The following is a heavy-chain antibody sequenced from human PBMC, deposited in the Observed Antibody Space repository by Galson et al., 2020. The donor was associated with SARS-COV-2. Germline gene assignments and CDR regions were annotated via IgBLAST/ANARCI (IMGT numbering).Heavy chain of an antibody. V-gene: IGHV4-30-2*01. CDR2: IYHTGST. CDR1: GGSISTAGSS. Sequence: SETLSLTCAVSGGSISTAGSSWSWIRQPPGKGLEWIGYIYHTGSTSYNPSLQSRLTISVDRSNNQFSLQLRSVTAADTAVYFCARSLGYCSSTGCLGGQKKTYDYYGMDGWGQGTTVIVS. CDR3: ARSLGYCSSTGCLGGQKKTYDYYGMDG. J-gene: IGHJ6*02. D-gene: IGHD2-2*03.